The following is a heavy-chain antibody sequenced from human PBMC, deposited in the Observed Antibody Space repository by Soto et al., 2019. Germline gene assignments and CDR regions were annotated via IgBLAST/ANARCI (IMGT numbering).Heavy chain of an antibody. CDR3: ARGWFGELSPFDY. CDR2: IYYSGST. J-gene: IGHJ4*02. Sequence: QLQLQESGPGLVKPSETLSLTCTVSGGSISSSSYYWGWIRQPPGKGLEWIGSIYYSGSTYYNPSLKSRVTISVDTSKNQFSLKVSSVTAADTAVYYCARGWFGELSPFDYWGQGTLVTVSS. CDR1: GGSISSSSYY. D-gene: IGHD3-10*01. V-gene: IGHV4-39*01.